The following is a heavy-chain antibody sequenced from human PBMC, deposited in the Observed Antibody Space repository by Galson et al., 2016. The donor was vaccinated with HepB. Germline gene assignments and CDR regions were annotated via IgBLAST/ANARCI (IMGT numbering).Heavy chain of an antibody. Sequence: SLSLSCAASGFTFSNYGIHWVRQAPGQGLEWVAVIWYDGRTKYYADSVKGRFTVSRDNSKTTVYLQMNSLRAEDTGVYYCARGSTFCHYWSASRPYWFDPWGQGTLVTVSS. CDR2: IWYDGRTK. CDR3: ARGSTFCHYWSASRPYWFDP. J-gene: IGHJ5*02. CDR1: GFTFSNYG. D-gene: IGHD3-3*02. V-gene: IGHV3-33*01.